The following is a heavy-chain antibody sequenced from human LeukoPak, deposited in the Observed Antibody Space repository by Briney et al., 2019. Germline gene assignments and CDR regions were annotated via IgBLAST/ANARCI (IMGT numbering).Heavy chain of an antibody. V-gene: IGHV1-69*01. CDR1: GGTFSSYA. J-gene: IGHJ5*02. CDR3: ARDFIPKILGSGSYYKTFPLGWFDP. CDR2: IIPIFGTA. Sequence: SVKVSCKASGGTFSSYAISWVRQAPGQGLEWMGGIIPIFGTANYAQKFQGRVTITADESTSTAYMELSSLRSEVTAVYYCARDFIPKILGSGSYYKTFPLGWFDPWGQGTLVTVSS. D-gene: IGHD3-10*01.